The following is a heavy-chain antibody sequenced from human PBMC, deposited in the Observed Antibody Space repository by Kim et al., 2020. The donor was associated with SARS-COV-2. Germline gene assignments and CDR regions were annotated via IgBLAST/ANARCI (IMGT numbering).Heavy chain of an antibody. V-gene: IGHV3-74*01. CDR1: GFSFSTYW. D-gene: IGHD6-13*01. CDR2: INSDGSTK. CDR3: TSLSSRLADY. Sequence: GGSLRLSCEASGFSFSTYWMHWVRQAPGKGLVWVSRINSDGSTKAYADSVRGRFTISRDNARNTLYLQMSSLRVEDTAVYYCTSLSSRLADYWGQGTLVTVSS. J-gene: IGHJ4*02.